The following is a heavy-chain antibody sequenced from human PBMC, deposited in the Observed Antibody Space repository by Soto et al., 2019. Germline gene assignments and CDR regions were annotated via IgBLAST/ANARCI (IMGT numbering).Heavy chain of an antibody. CDR3: ARELSSSWRFDY. Sequence: QVQLVQSGAEVKKPGASVKVSCKASGYTFTSYDINWVRQATGQGLEWMGWMNPNSGNTGYALKFQGRVTMARNTSISTAYMELSSLRSEDTAVYYCARELSSSWRFDYWGQGTLVTVSS. D-gene: IGHD6-13*01. V-gene: IGHV1-8*01. CDR2: MNPNSGNT. J-gene: IGHJ4*02. CDR1: GYTFTSYD.